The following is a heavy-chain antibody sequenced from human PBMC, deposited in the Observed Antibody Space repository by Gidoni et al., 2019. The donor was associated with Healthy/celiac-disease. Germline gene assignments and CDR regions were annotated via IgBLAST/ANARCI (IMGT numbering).Heavy chain of an antibody. CDR1: GFTFSSYS. J-gene: IGHJ4*02. Sequence: EVQLVESGGGLVKPGGSLRLSCAASGFTFSSYSMNWVRQAPGKGLEWVSSISSSSSYIYYADSVKGRFTISRDNAKNSLYLQMNSLRAEDTAVYYCARDSLGWDIVATIDYWGQGTLVTVSS. CDR3: ARDSLGWDIVATIDY. CDR2: ISSSSSYI. D-gene: IGHD5-12*01. V-gene: IGHV3-21*01.